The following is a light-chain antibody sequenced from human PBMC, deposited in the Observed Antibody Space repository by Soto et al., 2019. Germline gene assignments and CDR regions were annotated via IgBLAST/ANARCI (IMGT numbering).Light chain of an antibody. CDR2: GAS. J-gene: IGKJ3*01. CDR3: QQYGRSPFT. V-gene: IGKV3-20*01. Sequence: EILLTQSPGTLSLSPGERATLSCRASQSVSSNNLAWYQQRPGQAPRVVIYGASTRATGIPERFSGSGSGTDFTLTISRLEPEDFAVYYCQQYGRSPFTFGPGT. CDR1: QSVSSNN.